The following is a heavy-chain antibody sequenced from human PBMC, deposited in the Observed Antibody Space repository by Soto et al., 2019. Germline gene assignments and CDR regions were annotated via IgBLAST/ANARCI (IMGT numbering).Heavy chain of an antibody. D-gene: IGHD5-18*01. Sequence: SETLSLTCAVYGGSFSGYYWSWIRQPPGKGLEWIGEINHSGSTNYNPSLKSRVTISIDTSKNQFSLKLSSVTAADTAVYYCVRSIGYSYGYGGFGYWGQGTLVTVP. CDR3: VRSIGYSYGYGGFGY. CDR1: GGSFSGYY. CDR2: INHSGST. J-gene: IGHJ4*02. V-gene: IGHV4-34*01.